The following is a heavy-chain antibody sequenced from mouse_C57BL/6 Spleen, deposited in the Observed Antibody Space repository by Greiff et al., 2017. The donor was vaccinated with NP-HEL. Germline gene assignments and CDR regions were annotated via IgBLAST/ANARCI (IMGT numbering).Heavy chain of an antibody. Sequence: EVQLQQSGPELVKPGASVKMSCKASGYTFTDYNMHWVKQSHGKSLEWIGYINPNNGGTSYNQKFKGKATLTVNKSSSTAYMELRSLTSEDSAVYYCAYYYGSSYAIDYWGQGTSVTVSS. V-gene: IGHV1-22*01. J-gene: IGHJ4*01. D-gene: IGHD1-1*01. CDR2: INPNNGGT. CDR3: AYYYGSSYAIDY. CDR1: GYTFTDYN.